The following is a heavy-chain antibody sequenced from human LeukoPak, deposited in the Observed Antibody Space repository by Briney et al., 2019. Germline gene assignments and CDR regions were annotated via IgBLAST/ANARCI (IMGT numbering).Heavy chain of an antibody. V-gene: IGHV3-30*18. J-gene: IGHJ4*02. Sequence: GGSLRLSCAASGFTFSSYDMHWVRQAPGKGLEWVAVISYDGSNKYNADSVKDRFTISRDDSKNTLYLQMNSLRPEDTAVYFCAKSGDQITFDYWGQGTLVTVSS. CDR2: ISYDGSNK. D-gene: IGHD7-27*01. CDR1: GFTFSSYD. CDR3: AKSGDQITFDY.